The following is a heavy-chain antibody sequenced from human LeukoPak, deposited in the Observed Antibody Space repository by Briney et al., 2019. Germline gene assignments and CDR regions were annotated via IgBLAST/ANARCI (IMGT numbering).Heavy chain of an antibody. V-gene: IGHV4-39*01. CDR1: GGSISSSSYY. CDR2: IYYSGST. CDR3: ATSRQLLDNWFDP. D-gene: IGHD2-2*01. Sequence: SETLSLTCTVSGGSISSSSYYWGWIRQPPGEGLEWIGSIYYSGSTYYNPPLKSRVTISLDTSKNQFSLKLSSVTAADTAVYYCATSRQLLDNWFDPWGQGTLVTVSS. J-gene: IGHJ5*02.